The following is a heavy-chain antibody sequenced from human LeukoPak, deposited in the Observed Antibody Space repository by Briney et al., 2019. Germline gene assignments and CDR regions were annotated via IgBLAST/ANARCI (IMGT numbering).Heavy chain of an antibody. CDR3: ARLPTGVAGTVDC. V-gene: IGHV1-2*02. CDR1: GYTFTDYY. CDR2: IHPRSGET. D-gene: IGHD6-19*01. Sequence: ASVKVSCKASGYTFTDYYMHWVRQVPGQGLECMGWIHPRSGETNYAQKFQGRLPMTRDTSISTAYMELSSLKSDDTALYYCARLPTGVAGTVDCWGQGTLVTVSS. J-gene: IGHJ4*02.